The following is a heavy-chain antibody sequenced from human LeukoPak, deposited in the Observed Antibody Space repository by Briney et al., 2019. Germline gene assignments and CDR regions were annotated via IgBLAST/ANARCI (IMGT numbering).Heavy chain of an antibody. J-gene: IGHJ4*02. CDR1: VYIYSDYY. D-gene: IGHD2-2*01. CDR3: ATLRRYCSSTSGREY. Sequence: PGGSLRLSCAASVYIYSDYYIRWTRHAPGKGLEWVSYISSSGSTIHYADSVKGRFTISRDNAKNSLYLQMNSLRAEDTAVYYCATLRRYCSSTSGREYWGQGTLVTVSS. V-gene: IGHV3-11*04. CDR2: ISSSGSTI.